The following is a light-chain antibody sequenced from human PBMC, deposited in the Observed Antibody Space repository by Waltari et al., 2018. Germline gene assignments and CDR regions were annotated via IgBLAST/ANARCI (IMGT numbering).Light chain of an antibody. CDR3: QQYNNWPRT. CDR1: QSVSDN. Sequence: EIVMTQSPVTLSVSPGEGAALSCRAGQSVSDNLAWYQQKPGQAPRLLIYGASASATGIPARFSGSGSGTEFTLTISSLQSEDFAVYYCQQYNNWPRTFGQGTKLEIK. V-gene: IGKV3D-15*01. CDR2: GAS. J-gene: IGKJ2*01.